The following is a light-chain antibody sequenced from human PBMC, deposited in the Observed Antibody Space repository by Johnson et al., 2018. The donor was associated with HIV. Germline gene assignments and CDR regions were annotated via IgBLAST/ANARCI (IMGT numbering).Light chain of an antibody. V-gene: IGLV1-51*01. CDR2: DNN. CDR1: SSNIGNNY. J-gene: IGLJ1*01. CDR3: GTWDSSLSAGAV. Sequence: QYVLTQSPSVSAAPGQKVTISCSGSSSNIGNNYVSWYQQLPGTAPKLLIYDNNKRPSGIPDRFSGSKSGTSATLGITGLQTGDEADYYSGTWDSSLSAGAVFGTGTKVTVL.